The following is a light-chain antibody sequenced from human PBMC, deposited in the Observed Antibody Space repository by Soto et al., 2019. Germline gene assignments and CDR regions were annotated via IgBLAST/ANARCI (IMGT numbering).Light chain of an antibody. CDR2: GAF. Sequence: EIVMTQSPATLSVSPGERVTLSCRASQTISDNLAWFQQKSGQAPRLLIHGAFKRAAGVPDRLSGSRSGTEFPLTISILQSEDSAVYYCQQYHNWPPQYTFGQGTKLQIK. V-gene: IGKV3-15*01. CDR1: QTISDN. CDR3: QQYHNWPPQYT. J-gene: IGKJ2*01.